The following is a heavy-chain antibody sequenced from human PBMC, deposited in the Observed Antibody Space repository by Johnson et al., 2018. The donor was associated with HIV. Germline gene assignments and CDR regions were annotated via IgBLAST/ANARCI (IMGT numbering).Heavy chain of an antibody. V-gene: IGHV3-30*14. Sequence: VQLVESGGGVVQPGRSLRLSCAASGFTFRSYAMHWVRQAPGKGLEWVAVISYDGSNKYYADSVKGRFIISRDNSKNTLYLQMNSLRAEDTAVYYCARACRDGYTCDAFDIWGQGTMVTVSS. CDR3: ARACRDGYTCDAFDI. CDR2: ISYDGSNK. CDR1: GFTFRSYA. D-gene: IGHD5-24*01. J-gene: IGHJ3*02.